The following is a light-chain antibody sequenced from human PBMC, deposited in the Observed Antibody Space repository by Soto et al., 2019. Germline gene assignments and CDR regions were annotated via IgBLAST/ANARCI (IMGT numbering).Light chain of an antibody. CDR3: QHYGTSPPLLT. CDR2: GAS. Sequence: VFTQSPGTLSLSPGGRATLSCKASQIVSSTYVAWYLQKPGQAPRLLIYGASSRAAGTPDRFSGSASGTNFTLTISGLEPEDFAVYYCQHYGTSPPLLTFGGGTKVDIK. CDR1: QIVSSTY. J-gene: IGKJ4*01. V-gene: IGKV3-20*01.